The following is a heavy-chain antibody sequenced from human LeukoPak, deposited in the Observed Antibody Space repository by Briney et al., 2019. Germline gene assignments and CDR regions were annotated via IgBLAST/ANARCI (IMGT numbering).Heavy chain of an antibody. CDR1: GFTFSSYA. CDR3: ARSGKDIVVVPAARKENPHYYYYYYMDV. CDR2: ISYDGSNK. V-gene: IGHV3-30*04. J-gene: IGHJ6*03. Sequence: PGGSLRLSCAASGFTFSSYAMHWVRQAPGKGLEWVAVISYDGSNKYYADSVKGRFTISRDNSKNTLYLQMNSLRAEDTAVYYCARSGKDIVVVPAARKENPHYYYYYYMDVWGKGTTVTVSS. D-gene: IGHD2-2*01.